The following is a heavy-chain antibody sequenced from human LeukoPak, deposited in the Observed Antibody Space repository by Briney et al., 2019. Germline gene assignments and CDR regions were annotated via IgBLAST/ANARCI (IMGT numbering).Heavy chain of an antibody. Sequence: GGSLRLSCAASGFTFSSYAMSWVRQAPGKGLEWVSAISGSGGSTYYADSVKGRFTISRDNSKNTLYLQMNILRAEDTAVYYCAKASWVSSTEAVRWGQGTLVTVSS. J-gene: IGHJ4*02. V-gene: IGHV3-23*01. CDR1: GFTFSSYA. D-gene: IGHD6-19*01. CDR3: AKASWVSSTEAVR. CDR2: ISGSGGST.